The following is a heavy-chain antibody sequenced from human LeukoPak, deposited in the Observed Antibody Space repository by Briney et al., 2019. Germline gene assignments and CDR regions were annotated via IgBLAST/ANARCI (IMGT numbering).Heavy chain of an antibody. V-gene: IGHV4-61*02. J-gene: IGHJ4*02. CDR2: IYPSGNT. CDR1: GGSISGGSYY. Sequence: SQTLSLTCTVSGGSISGGSYYWSWIRQPAGKGLEWIGRIYPSGNTDNNPSLKSRFSKSVDTSNNQFSLKLSSVTAADTAVYYCARSMGGWYYFDYWGQGTLVTVSS. D-gene: IGHD6-19*01. CDR3: ARSMGGWYYFDY.